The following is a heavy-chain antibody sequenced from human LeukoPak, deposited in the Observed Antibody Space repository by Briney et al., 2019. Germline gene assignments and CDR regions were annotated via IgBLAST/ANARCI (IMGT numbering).Heavy chain of an antibody. CDR1: GYTFTSYG. Sequence: GASVKVSCKASGYTFTSYGISWVRQAPGQGLEWMGWISAYNGNTNYAQKLQGRVTMTTDTSTSTAYMELRSLRSDDTAVYYCAREGPLRLGYCSSTGCYDLDYWGQGTLVTVSS. CDR3: AREGPLRLGYCSSTGCYDLDY. D-gene: IGHD2-2*01. J-gene: IGHJ4*02. CDR2: ISAYNGNT. V-gene: IGHV1-18*01.